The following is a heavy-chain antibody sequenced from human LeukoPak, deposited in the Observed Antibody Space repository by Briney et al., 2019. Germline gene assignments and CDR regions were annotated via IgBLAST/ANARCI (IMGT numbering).Heavy chain of an antibody. D-gene: IGHD6-19*01. Sequence: KPGGSLRLSCAASGFTFTNYWMHWVRQAPGKGLVWVSLINKDGSVLTYADSVKGRVTISRDNARNTLYLQMNSLRAEDTAVYYCVRSMSIAVSRNSNFDYWGQGTLVTVSS. V-gene: IGHV3-74*01. CDR2: INKDGSVL. J-gene: IGHJ4*02. CDR1: GFTFTNYW. CDR3: VRSMSIAVSRNSNFDY.